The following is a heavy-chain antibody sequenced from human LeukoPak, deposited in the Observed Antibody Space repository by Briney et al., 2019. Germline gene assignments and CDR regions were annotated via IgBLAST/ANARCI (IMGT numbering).Heavy chain of an antibody. CDR2: IYSGGRT. V-gene: IGHV3-66*02. CDR3: AGTSGSFAGYFDF. CDR1: GFTVISNY. D-gene: IGHD1-26*01. J-gene: IGHJ4*02. Sequence: GGSLRLSCAASGFTVISNYMYWVRQTPGKGLECISVIYSGGRTHYADSVKGRFTISRDNSKNMLFLQMNSLRTEDTALYYCAGTSGSFAGYFDFWGQGTLVTVSS.